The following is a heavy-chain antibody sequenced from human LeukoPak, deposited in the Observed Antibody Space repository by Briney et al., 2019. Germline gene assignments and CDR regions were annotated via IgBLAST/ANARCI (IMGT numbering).Heavy chain of an antibody. Sequence: PSETLSLTCTVSGGSISGYYWSWIRQPPGKGLEWIGYIYYSGSTNYNPSLKSRVTISVDTSKNQFSLKLGSVTAADTAVYYCARATGLGIAVADNWFDPWGQGTLVTVSS. CDR2: IYYSGST. D-gene: IGHD6-19*01. CDR3: ARATGLGIAVADNWFDP. CDR1: GGSISGYY. V-gene: IGHV4-59*01. J-gene: IGHJ5*02.